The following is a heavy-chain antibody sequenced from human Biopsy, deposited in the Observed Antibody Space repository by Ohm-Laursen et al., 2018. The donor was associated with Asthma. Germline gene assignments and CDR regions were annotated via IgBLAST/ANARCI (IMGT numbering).Heavy chain of an antibody. CDR1: GVSIRSYY. CDR3: AGFCSGGNCPDH. V-gene: IGHV4-59*01. J-gene: IGHJ4*02. CDR2: IHYSGST. Sequence: TLSLTWAVSGVSIRSYYWTWIRQPPGKGLEWIGNIHYSGSTYSNPSLKSRVTISVDTSKKQISLRLSSVIAADTAVYYCAGFCSGGNCPDHWGQGTPVTVSS. D-gene: IGHD2-15*01.